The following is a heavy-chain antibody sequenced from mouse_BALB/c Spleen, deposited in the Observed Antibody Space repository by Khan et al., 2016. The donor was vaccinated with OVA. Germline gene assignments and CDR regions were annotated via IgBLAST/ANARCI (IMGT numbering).Heavy chain of an antibody. J-gene: IGHJ2*01. CDR3: ARDRIDY. Sequence: VQLQQSGAEQAKPGASVKMSCKTSGYTFSSYWMHWVKQRPGQGLEWIGYINPTTGYTEYNEKFKDKATLSAGKSSRTAYMQLTSLTSEDSAVFYCARDRIDYWGQGTTLTVSS. CDR1: GYTFSSYW. V-gene: IGHV1-7*01. CDR2: INPTTGYT.